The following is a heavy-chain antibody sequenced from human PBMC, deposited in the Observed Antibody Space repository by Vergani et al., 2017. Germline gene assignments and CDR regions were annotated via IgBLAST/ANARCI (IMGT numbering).Heavy chain of an antibody. D-gene: IGHD6-13*01. CDR2: ISWNSGSI. V-gene: IGHV3-9*01. CDR3: ATDLSSSWHKAGQNDYYYGMDV. Sequence: EVQLVESGGGLVQPGRSLRLSCAASGFTFADYAMHWVRQAPGQGLEWVSGISWNSGSIGYADSMKGRFTISRDNAKNSLYLQMNRLRAEDTSLYYCATDLSSSWHKAGQNDYYYGMDVWGQGTTVTVSS. CDR1: GFTFADYA. J-gene: IGHJ6*02.